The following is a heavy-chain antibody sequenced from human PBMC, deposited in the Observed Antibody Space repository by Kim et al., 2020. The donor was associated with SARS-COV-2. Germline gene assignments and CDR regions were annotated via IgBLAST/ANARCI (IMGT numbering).Heavy chain of an antibody. CDR1: GFNFSNCG. CDR3: AKGKSFLMITFGGDSGGMDV. D-gene: IGHD3-16*01. J-gene: IGHJ6*02. CDR2: ITYEGSKK. V-gene: IGHV3-30*18. Sequence: GGSLRLSCAASGFNFSNCGMHWVRQAPGKGLEWVSLITYEGSKKYYADSLKGRFTISRDSSKNTLYLQIDSLIPEDTAVYYCAKGKSFLMITFGGDSGGMDVWRQGTTGTLS.